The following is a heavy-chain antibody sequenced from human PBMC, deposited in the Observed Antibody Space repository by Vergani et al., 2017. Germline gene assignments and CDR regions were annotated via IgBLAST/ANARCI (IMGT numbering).Heavy chain of an antibody. CDR3: ASSPYGGNSHFDY. V-gene: IGHV4-59*01. CDR2: IYYSGST. Sequence: QVQLQESGPGLVKPSETLSLTCTVSGGSISSYYWSWIRQPQGKGLEWIGYIYYSGSTNYNPSLKSRVTISVDTSKNQFSLKLSSVTAADTAVYYCASSPYGGNSHFDYWGQGTLVTVSS. J-gene: IGHJ4*02. CDR1: GGSISSYY. D-gene: IGHD4-23*01.